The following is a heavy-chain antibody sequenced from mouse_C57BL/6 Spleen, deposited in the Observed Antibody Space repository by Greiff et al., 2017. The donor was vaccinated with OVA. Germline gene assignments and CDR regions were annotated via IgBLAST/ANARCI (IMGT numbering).Heavy chain of an antibody. J-gene: IGHJ2*01. V-gene: IGHV1-50*01. Sequence: VQLQQPGAELVKPGASVKLSCKASGYTFTSYWMQWVKQRPGQGLEWIGEIDPSDSYTNYNQKFKGKATLTVDTSSSTAYMQLSSLTSEDSAVYYCARRGGVADYFDYWGQGTTLTVSS. CDR2: IDPSDSYT. CDR3: ARRGGVADYFDY. D-gene: IGHD1-1*02. CDR1: GYTFTSYW.